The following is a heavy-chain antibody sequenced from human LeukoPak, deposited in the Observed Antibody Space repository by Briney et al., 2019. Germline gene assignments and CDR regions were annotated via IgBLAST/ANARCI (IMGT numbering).Heavy chain of an antibody. CDR3: ARDLGNDGRGLYHYFTN. Sequence: PGGSLRLSCSASGFTFSSYTMNWVRQAPGKGLEWVSSISSSSGSMYYADSVKGRFTISRDNAKNSLHLQMNSLRAEDTALYYCARDLGNDGRGLYHYFTNGGQGPLVTVS. D-gene: IGHD3-10*02. J-gene: IGHJ4*02. CDR1: GFTFSSYT. CDR2: ISSSSGSM. V-gene: IGHV3-21*01.